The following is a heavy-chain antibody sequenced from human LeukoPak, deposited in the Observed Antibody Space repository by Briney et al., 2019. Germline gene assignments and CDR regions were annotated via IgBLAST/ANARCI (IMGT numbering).Heavy chain of an antibody. J-gene: IGHJ5*02. V-gene: IGHV4-61*02. D-gene: IGHD3-22*01. CDR1: GGSISSGSYY. Sequence: SQTLSLTCTVSGGSISSGSYYWSWIRQPAGKGLEWIGRIYTSGSTNYNPSLKSRVTISVDTSKNQFSLKLSSVTAADTAVYYCARAGYYEGWFDPWGQGTLVTVSS. CDR2: IYTSGST. CDR3: ARAGYYEGWFDP.